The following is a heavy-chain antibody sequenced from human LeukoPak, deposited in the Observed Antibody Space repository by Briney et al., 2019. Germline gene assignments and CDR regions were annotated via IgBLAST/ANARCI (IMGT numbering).Heavy chain of an antibody. J-gene: IGHJ5*02. V-gene: IGHV4-61*02. D-gene: IGHD3-22*01. CDR1: GGSISSGSYY. Sequence: SQTLSLTCTVSGGSISSGSYYWSWIRQPAGKGLEWIGRIYTSGSTNYNPSLKSRVTISVDTSKNQFSLKLSSVTAADTAVYYCARAGYYEGWFDPWGQGTLVTVSS. CDR2: IYTSGST. CDR3: ARAGYYEGWFDP.